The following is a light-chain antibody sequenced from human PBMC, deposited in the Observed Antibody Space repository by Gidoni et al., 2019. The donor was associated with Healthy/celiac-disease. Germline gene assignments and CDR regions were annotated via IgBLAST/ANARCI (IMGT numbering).Light chain of an antibody. CDR3: QQYGSSPNT. V-gene: IGKV3-20*01. CDR2: GAS. J-gene: IGKJ4*01. CDR1: QSVSSSY. Sequence: EIVLTQSPGTLSLSPGERATLSCRARQSVSSSYLAWYQQKPGQAPRLLIYGASSRATGIPDRFSGSGSGTDFTLTISRLEPEDFAVYYCQQYGSSPNTFGGXTKVEIK.